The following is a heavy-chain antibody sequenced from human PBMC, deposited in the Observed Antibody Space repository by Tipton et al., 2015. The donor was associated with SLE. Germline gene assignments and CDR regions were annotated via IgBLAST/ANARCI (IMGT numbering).Heavy chain of an antibody. CDR3: ARDRGAARPYYYYYGMDV. Sequence: TLSLTCTVSGGSISSHYWSWIRQPPGKGLEWIGYIYYSGSTNYNPSLKSRVTISVDTSKNQFSLKLSSVTAADTAVYYCARDRGAARPYYYYYGMDVWGQGCTVTVSS. J-gene: IGHJ6*02. D-gene: IGHD6-6*01. CDR1: GGSISSHY. V-gene: IGHV4-59*11. CDR2: IYYSGST.